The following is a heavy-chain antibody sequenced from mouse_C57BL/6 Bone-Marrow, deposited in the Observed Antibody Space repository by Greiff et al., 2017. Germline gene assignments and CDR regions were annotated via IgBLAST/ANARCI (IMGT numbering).Heavy chain of an antibody. CDR3: ASFYDGYYVWYFDV. CDR1: GFTFTDYY. V-gene: IGHV7-3*01. Sequence: EVQGVESGGGLVQPGGSLSLSCAASGFTFTDYYMSWVRQPPGKALEWLGFIRNKANGYTTEYSASVKGRFTISRDNSQSILYLQMNALRAEDSATYYCASFYDGYYVWYFDVWGTGTTVTVSS. D-gene: IGHD2-3*01. CDR2: IRNKANGYTT. J-gene: IGHJ1*03.